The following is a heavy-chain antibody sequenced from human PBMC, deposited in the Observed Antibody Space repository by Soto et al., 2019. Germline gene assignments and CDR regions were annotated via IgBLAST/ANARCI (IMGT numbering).Heavy chain of an antibody. V-gene: IGHV4-4*07. D-gene: IGHD3-3*01. Sequence: SETLSLTCSVSGGTISGYYWTWIRQPAGKGLEWIGRIYSSGNTKYNPSLQSRVTMSLDTSNNQFSLRLTSVTAADTAVYYCARGQRFSDWFDHWGKGTLVTVS. CDR1: GGTISGYY. CDR3: ARGQRFSDWFDH. J-gene: IGHJ5*02. CDR2: IYSSGNT.